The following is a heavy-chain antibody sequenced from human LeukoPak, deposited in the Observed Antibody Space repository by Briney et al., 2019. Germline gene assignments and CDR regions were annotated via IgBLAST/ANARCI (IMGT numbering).Heavy chain of an antibody. Sequence: PGGSLRLSCAGSGFTFSRLAMNWVRQASREGLEWVSSISPSGGHIYYADSVKGRFTISRDNAKNSLYLQMNSLRAEDTAVYYCARDQQWLVDYWGQGTLVTVSS. J-gene: IGHJ4*02. CDR3: ARDQQWLVDY. D-gene: IGHD6-19*01. CDR2: ISPSGGHI. CDR1: GFTFSRLA. V-gene: IGHV3-21*01.